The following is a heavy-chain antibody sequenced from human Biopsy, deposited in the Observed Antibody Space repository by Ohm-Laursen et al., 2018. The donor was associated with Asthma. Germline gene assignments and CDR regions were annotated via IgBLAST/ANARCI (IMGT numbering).Heavy chain of an antibody. J-gene: IGHJ1*01. D-gene: IGHD3-3*01. CDR1: GFTFGDYW. V-gene: IGHV3-7*01. CDR3: ARTFHFWSPYHAEHYQL. CDR2: IKHDGSEK. Sequence: SLRLSCAASGFTFGDYWMSWVRQAPGKGLEWVANIKHDGSEKNHVDSLKGRFTISRDNAKNLLFLQMNSLRAEDTAVYYCARTFHFWSPYHAEHYQLWGQGTLVTVSS.